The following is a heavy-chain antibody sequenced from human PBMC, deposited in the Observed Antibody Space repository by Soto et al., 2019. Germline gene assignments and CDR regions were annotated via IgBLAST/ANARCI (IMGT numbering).Heavy chain of an antibody. CDR2: TYYRSKWYN. CDR3: ARGIRWGSSSWFRFDY. V-gene: IGHV6-1*01. D-gene: IGHD6-13*01. CDR1: GDSVSSNSAA. J-gene: IGHJ4*02. Sequence: SQTLSLTCAISGDSVSSNSAAWNWIRQSPSRGLEWLGRTYYRSKWYNDYAVSVKSRITINPDTSKNQFSLQLNSVTPEDTAVYYCARGIRWGSSSWFRFDYWGQGTLVTVSS.